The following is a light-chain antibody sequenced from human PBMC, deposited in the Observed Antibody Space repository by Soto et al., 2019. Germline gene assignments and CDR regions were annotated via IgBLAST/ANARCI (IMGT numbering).Light chain of an antibody. CDR3: CSYAGSSTSVV. CDR2: EGS. CDR1: SSDVGSYNL. Sequence: QSALTQPASVSGSPGQSITISCTGTSSDVGSYNLVSWYQQHPGKAPKLMIYEGSKRPSGVSNRFSGSKSGNTASLTISGLQAEDEAHYYCCSYAGSSTSVVFGGGTKLTVL. J-gene: IGLJ2*01. V-gene: IGLV2-23*01.